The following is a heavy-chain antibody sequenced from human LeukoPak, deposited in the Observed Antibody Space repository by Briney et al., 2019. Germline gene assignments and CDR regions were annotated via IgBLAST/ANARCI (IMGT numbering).Heavy chain of an antibody. CDR1: GFTFSSYS. V-gene: IGHV3-21*01. CDR3: ARGNGVEQGGFDY. CDR2: ISSSSSYI. Sequence: GGSLRLSCAASGFTFSSYSMNWVRQAPGKGLEWVSSISSSSSYIYYADSVKGRFTISRDNAKNSLYLQMNSLRAEDTAVYYCARGNGVEQGGFDYWGQGTLVTVSS. D-gene: IGHD2-8*01. J-gene: IGHJ4*02.